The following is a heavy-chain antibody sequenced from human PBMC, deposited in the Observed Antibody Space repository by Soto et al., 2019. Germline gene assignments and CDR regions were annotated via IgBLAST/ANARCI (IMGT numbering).Heavy chain of an antibody. V-gene: IGHV3-64*01. Sequence: EVQLAESGGGMVQPGGSLRLSCVASGFTFSSYDMHWVRQAPGKGLEYVSSISSNGGTTYYGNSVKGRFTISRDNSKNTLDVQMGSRGAGDMAVYYCVRRVSGGYDGWGQGALVTVSS. J-gene: IGHJ4*02. CDR2: ISSNGGTT. CDR1: GFTFSSYD. D-gene: IGHD5-12*01. CDR3: VRRVSGGYDG.